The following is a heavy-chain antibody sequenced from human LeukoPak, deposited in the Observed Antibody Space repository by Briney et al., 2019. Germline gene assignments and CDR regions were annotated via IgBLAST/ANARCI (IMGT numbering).Heavy chain of an antibody. V-gene: IGHV1-2*06. CDR1: GYTFTGYF. J-gene: IGHJ5*02. D-gene: IGHD3-22*01. Sequence: VASVKVSCKASGYTFTGYFMAWVRQAPGQGLEWMGRINPNSGGTNYAQKFQGRVTMTRDTSISTVYMELSRLRSDDTAVYYCARERDYYDSSGYYWFDPWGQGTLVTVSS. CDR2: INPNSGGT. CDR3: ARERDYYDSSGYYWFDP.